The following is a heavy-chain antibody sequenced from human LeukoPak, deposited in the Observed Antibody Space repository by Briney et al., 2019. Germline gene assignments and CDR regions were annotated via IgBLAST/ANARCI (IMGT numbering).Heavy chain of an antibody. CDR3: AKPRAVGVNAFFDY. CDR2: ISGSGGKA. V-gene: IGHV3-23*01. Sequence: PGGSLRLSCAASGFTFSSHAMNWVRQAPGKGLEWVSAISGSGGKANYADSVKGRFTMSRDNFKNTLYLQMSSLRAEDTAIYYCAKPRAVGVNAFFDYWGQGTLVTVSS. CDR1: GFTFSSHA. J-gene: IGHJ4*02.